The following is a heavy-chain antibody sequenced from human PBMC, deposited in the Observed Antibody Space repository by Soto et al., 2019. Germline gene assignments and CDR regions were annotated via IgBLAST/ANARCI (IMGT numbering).Heavy chain of an antibody. CDR3: AKEDTNALGMDA. CDR1: GFTFGSYA. D-gene: IGHD5-18*01. V-gene: IGHV3-23*01. J-gene: IGHJ6*02. CDR2: ISGSGETP. Sequence: GGSLRLSCAASGFTFGSYAMSWVRQAPGKGLQWVSSISGSGETPYYTDSVRGRFAISRDNSKNTLYLEMSSLRGEDTAVYYCAKEDTNALGMDAWGQENTVTVSS.